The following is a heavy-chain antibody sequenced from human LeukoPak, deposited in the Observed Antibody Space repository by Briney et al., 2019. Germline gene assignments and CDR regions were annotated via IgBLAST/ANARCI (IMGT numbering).Heavy chain of an antibody. D-gene: IGHD2-15*01. Sequence: SETLSLTCTVSRGSISPYYWSWIRQSPGKGLEWIGYIYYIGTTNYNPSLQNRVTMSVDTSTNQFTLNLASVTAADTAVYYCARGGFESCSAGSCLLGNYWGQGILVAVSS. V-gene: IGHV4-59*01. CDR3: ARGGFESCSAGSCLLGNY. CDR1: RGSISPYY. J-gene: IGHJ4*02. CDR2: IYYIGTT.